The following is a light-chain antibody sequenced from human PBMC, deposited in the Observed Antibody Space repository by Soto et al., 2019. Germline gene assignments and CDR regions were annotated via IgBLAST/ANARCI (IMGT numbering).Light chain of an antibody. J-gene: IGKJ1*01. CDR1: QSVSSSY. CDR2: GAS. Sequence: EIVLTQSPGTLSLSPGERATLSCRASQSVSSSYLAWYQQKPGQAPRLLIYGASSRATGIPDRFSGSGSGTDFTLTISTLQSEDFAIYYCQHYNNWPPWTFGQGTKV. V-gene: IGKV3-20*01. CDR3: QHYNNWPPWT.